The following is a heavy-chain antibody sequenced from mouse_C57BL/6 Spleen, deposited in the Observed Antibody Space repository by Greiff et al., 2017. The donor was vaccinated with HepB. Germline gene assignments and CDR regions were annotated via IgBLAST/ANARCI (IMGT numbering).Heavy chain of an antibody. Sequence: EVKLQESGGGLVKPGGSLKLSCAASGFTFSDYGMHWVRQAPEKGLEWVAYISSGSSTIYYADTVKGRFTISRDNAKNTLFLQMTSLRSEDTAMYYCARGDGYPPYYAMDYWGQGTSVTVSS. V-gene: IGHV5-17*01. J-gene: IGHJ4*01. D-gene: IGHD2-3*01. CDR1: GFTFSDYG. CDR2: ISSGSSTI. CDR3: ARGDGYPPYYAMDY.